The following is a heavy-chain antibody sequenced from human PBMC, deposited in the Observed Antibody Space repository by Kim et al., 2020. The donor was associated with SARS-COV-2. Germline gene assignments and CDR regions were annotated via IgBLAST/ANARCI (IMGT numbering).Heavy chain of an antibody. Sequence: IYAQKFQGRVTMTEDTSTDTAYMELSSLRSEDTAVYYCATFTMVRGVDYWGQGTLVTVSS. D-gene: IGHD3-10*01. CDR3: ATFTMVRGVDY. V-gene: IGHV1-24*01. J-gene: IGHJ4*02.